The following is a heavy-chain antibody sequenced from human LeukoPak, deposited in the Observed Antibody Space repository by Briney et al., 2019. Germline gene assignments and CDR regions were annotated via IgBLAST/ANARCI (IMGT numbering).Heavy chain of an antibody. J-gene: IGHJ4*02. Sequence: TGGSLRLSCAASEFSVSTRYMSWVRQAPGKGLEWASVINSGGTTYYADSVKGRFTIFRDSLKNILYLQMKSLRAEDAAVYYCAKGRGYSSGAHDSWGQGTLVTVSS. D-gene: IGHD5-18*01. CDR3: AKGRGYSSGAHDS. V-gene: IGHV3-53*01. CDR1: EFSVSTRY. CDR2: INSGGTT.